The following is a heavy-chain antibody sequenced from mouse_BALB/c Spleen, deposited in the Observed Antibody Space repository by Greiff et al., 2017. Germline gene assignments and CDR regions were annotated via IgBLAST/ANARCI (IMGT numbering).Heavy chain of an antibody. CDR1: GYTFTSYW. CDR3: ASSGNYAMDY. CDR2: INPSTGYT. V-gene: IGHV1-7*01. Sequence: QVQLKQSGAELAKPGASVKMSCKASGYTFTSYWMHWVKQRPGQGLEWIGYINPSTGYTEYNQKFKDKATLTADKSSSTAYMQLSSLTSEDSAVYYCASSGNYAMDYWGQGTSVTVSS. D-gene: IGHD1-3*01. J-gene: IGHJ4*01.